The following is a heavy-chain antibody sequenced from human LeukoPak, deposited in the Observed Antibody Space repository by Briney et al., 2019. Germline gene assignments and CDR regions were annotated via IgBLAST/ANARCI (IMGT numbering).Heavy chain of an antibody. CDR1: GGSISSYY. D-gene: IGHD5-18*01. Sequence: SETLSLTCTVSGGSISSYYWSWIRQPPGKGLEWIGYIYYSGSTNYNPSLKSRVTISVDTSKNQFSLKLSSVTAAETAVYYCARGIVDTDMVFDKWGQGTLVTVSS. V-gene: IGHV4-59*01. CDR3: ARGIVDTDMVFDK. CDR2: IYYSGST. J-gene: IGHJ4*02.